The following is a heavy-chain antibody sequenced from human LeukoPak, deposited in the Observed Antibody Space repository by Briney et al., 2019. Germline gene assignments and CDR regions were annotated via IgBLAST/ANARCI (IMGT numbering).Heavy chain of an antibody. CDR2: IIPILGIA. CDR1: GYTFTSYG. V-gene: IGHV1-69*04. Sequence: SVKVSCKASGYTFTSYGISWVRQAPGQGLEWMGRIIPILGIANYAQKFQGRVTITADKSTSTAYMELSSLRSEDTAVYYCARSPGYCSGGSCSSDKNWFDPWGQGTLVTVSS. CDR3: ARSPGYCSGGSCSSDKNWFDP. J-gene: IGHJ5*02. D-gene: IGHD2-15*01.